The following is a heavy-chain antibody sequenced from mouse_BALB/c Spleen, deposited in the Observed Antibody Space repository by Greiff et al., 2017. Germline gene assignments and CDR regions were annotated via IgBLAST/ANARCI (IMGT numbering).Heavy chain of an antibody. CDR1: GYTFTEYI. CDR3: TRGYDYDWFAY. CDR2: FYPGSGSI. V-gene: IGHV1-62-2*01. D-gene: IGHD2-4*01. J-gene: IGHJ3*01. Sequence: QVQLQQSGAELVKPGASVKLSCKASGYTFTEYIIHWVKQRSGQGLEWIGWFYPGSGSIKYNEKFKDKATLTVDKSSSTAYMQLSSPTSEDSAVYYCTRGYDYDWFAYWGQGTLGTVSA.